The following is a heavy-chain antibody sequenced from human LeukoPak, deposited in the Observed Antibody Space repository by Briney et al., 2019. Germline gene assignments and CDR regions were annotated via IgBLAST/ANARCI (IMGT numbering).Heavy chain of an antibody. CDR2: ISYDGSNK. J-gene: IGHJ3*02. CDR1: GFTFSSYG. Sequence: SGGSLRLSCAASGFTFSSYGMHWVRQAPGKGLEWVAVISYDGSNKYYADSVEGRFTISRDNSKNTLYLQMNSLRAEDTAVYYCAKLLWLPDAFDIWGQGTMVTVSS. V-gene: IGHV3-30*18. D-gene: IGHD3-10*01. CDR3: AKLLWLPDAFDI.